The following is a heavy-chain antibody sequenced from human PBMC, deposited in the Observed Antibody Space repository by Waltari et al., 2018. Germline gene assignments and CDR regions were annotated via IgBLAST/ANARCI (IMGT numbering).Heavy chain of an antibody. CDR2: IKPDGSEK. J-gene: IGHJ6*02. CDR1: GFTFSNSW. Sequence: EVQMVESGGGLVQPGGSLRLSCAASGFTFSNSWMDWCRQARGKGLEWIANIKPDGSEKNYVDSVKGRFTSSRDNTKNSLYLQMNSLRAEDTAVYYCSKNLDVWGPGTSVTVSS. V-gene: IGHV3-7*01. CDR3: SKNLDV.